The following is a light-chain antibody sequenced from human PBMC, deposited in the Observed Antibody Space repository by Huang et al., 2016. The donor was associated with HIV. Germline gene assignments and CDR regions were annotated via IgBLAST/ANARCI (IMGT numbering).Light chain of an antibody. V-gene: IGKV3-20*01. CDR1: QSVSSNY. CDR3: QQYGSSPYT. CDR2: GAS. Sequence: EIVLTQSPGTLSLSPGERPTLSCRASQSVSSNYLDWYQQKPGQAPRLLIYGASSRATGIPDRFSGSGSGTDFTLTISRLEPEDFAVYYCQQYGSSPYTFGQGTKLEI. J-gene: IGKJ2*01.